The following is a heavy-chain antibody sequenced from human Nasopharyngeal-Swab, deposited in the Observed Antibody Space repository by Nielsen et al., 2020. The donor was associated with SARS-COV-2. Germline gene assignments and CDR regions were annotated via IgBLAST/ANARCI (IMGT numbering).Heavy chain of an antibody. D-gene: IGHD4-17*01. CDR3: ARDAPAHYGAFY. CDR2: IAHDASNE. Sequence: GGSLRLSCAASGFTFSSFGMHWVRQAPGKGLEWVAFIAHDASNEYYGDSVKGRFSISRDSSKNTLYLQKDSLRGEDTAVYYCARDAPAHYGAFYWGRGTLVTVSS. J-gene: IGHJ4*02. CDR1: GFTFSSFG. V-gene: IGHV3-30*03.